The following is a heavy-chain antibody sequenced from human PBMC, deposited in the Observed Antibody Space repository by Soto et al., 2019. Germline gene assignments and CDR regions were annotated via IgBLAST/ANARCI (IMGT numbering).Heavy chain of an antibody. CDR3: ARRGDHSGGTDY. Sequence: SETLSLTCTVSGGSISSSSYYWGWIRQPPGKGLEWIGSIYYSGSTYYNPSLKSRVTISVDTSKNQFSLKLSSVTAADTAVYYCARRGDHSGGTDYWGQGTLVTVSS. J-gene: IGHJ4*02. D-gene: IGHD2-15*01. CDR1: GGSISSSSYY. V-gene: IGHV4-39*01. CDR2: IYYSGST.